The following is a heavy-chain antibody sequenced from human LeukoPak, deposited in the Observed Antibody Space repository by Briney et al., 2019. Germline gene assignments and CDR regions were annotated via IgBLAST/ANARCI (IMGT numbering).Heavy chain of an antibody. V-gene: IGHV4-59*01. Sequence: SETLSLTCTVSGGAISGYYWSWIRQPPGKGLEWIGYIFYSGTTNYNPSLKSRVTISLDTSKKRFSLKLSSVTAADTAVYYCARHISGVVVTAIRYWGQGTLVTVSS. D-gene: IGHD2-21*02. J-gene: IGHJ4*02. CDR1: GGAISGYY. CDR3: ARHISGVVVTAIRY. CDR2: IFYSGTT.